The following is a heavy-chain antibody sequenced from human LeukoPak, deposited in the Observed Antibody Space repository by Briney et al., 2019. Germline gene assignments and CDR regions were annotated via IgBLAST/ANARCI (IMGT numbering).Heavy chain of an antibody. D-gene: IGHD5-24*01. V-gene: IGHV3-7*01. CDR3: GRGDGYLVDH. CDR2: INQGGSER. J-gene: IGHJ4*02. Sequence: PGGSLRLSCVGSGFSFSNSWMTWVRRAPGKGLEWVANINQGGSERNYVDSVKGRFTISRDDARTSLFLQMNSLRAEDTGVYYCGRGDGYLVDHWGQGTLVIVST. CDR1: GFSFSNSW.